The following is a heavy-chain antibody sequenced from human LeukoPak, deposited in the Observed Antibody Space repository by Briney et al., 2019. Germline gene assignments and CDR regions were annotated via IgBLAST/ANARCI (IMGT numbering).Heavy chain of an antibody. V-gene: IGHV3-23*01. D-gene: IGHD6-25*01. J-gene: IGHJ5*02. CDR2: ISGSGGST. CDR1: GFTFSSYG. CDR3: AKDLPGAAEPNWFDP. Sequence: GGSLRLSCAASGFTFSSYGMSWVRQAPEKGLEWVSAISGSGGSTYYADSVKGRFTISRDNSKNTLYLQMNSLRAEDTAVYYCAKDLPGAAEPNWFDPWGQGTLVTVSS.